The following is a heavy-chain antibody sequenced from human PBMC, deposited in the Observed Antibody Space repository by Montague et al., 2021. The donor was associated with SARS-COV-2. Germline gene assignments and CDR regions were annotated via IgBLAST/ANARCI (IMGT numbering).Heavy chain of an antibody. CDR1: GFSLSTSGVG. V-gene: IGHV2-5*02. J-gene: IGHJ4*02. CDR3: AHSVPTITALPTTPFDX. D-gene: IGHD3-10*01. Sequence: PALVKPTQTFTLTCTFSGFSLSTSGVGVGWIRQPPGKALEWLAFIFWDDAKHYIPSLKTRLTITKDTSKNQVVLTMSNMDLVDTATYYCAHSVPTITALPTTPFDXWGQGTLVIVSS. CDR2: IFWDDAK.